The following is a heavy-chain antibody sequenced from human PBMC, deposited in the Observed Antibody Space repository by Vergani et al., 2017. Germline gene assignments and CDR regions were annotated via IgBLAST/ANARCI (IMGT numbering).Heavy chain of an antibody. D-gene: IGHD2-2*01. J-gene: IGHJ6*02. CDR1: GFTFSSYG. Sequence: QVQLVESGGGVVQPGRSLRLSCAASGFTFSSYGMHWVRQAPGKGLGWVAVISYDGSNKYYAYSVKGRFTISRDNSKNTLYLQMNSLRAEDTAVYYCAKGDCSSTSCPRGYYYYGMDVWGQGTTVTVSS. CDR2: ISYDGSNK. CDR3: AKGDCSSTSCPRGYYYYGMDV. V-gene: IGHV3-30*18.